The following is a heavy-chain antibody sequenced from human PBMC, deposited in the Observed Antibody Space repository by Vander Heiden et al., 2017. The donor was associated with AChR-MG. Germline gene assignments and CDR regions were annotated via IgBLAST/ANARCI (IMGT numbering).Heavy chain of an antibody. D-gene: IGHD7-27*01. CDR3: ARPGVDFDL. V-gene: IGHV4-39*01. CDR2: IYNSGST. J-gene: IGHJ2*01. Sequence: QLQESGPGLVKPSETLSLTCTVSGDSISRSGYYWGWIRQPPGRTLGWIGSIYNSGSTYYNPSLKSRVTMSVDTSKNQISLRLTSVTAADTAMYYCARPGVDFDLWGRGTLVTVSS. CDR1: GDSISRSGYY.